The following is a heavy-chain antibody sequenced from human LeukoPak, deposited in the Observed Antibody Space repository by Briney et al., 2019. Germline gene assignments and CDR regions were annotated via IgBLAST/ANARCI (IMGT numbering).Heavy chain of an antibody. Sequence: PGRSLRLSCAASGFTFDDYAMHWVRQAPGKGLEWVSGISWNSGSIGYADSVKGRFTISRDNAKNSLYLQMNSLGAEDTALYYCAKAELDPWGQGTLVTVSS. CDR1: GFTFDDYA. J-gene: IGHJ5*02. CDR2: ISWNSGSI. CDR3: AKAELDP. V-gene: IGHV3-9*01.